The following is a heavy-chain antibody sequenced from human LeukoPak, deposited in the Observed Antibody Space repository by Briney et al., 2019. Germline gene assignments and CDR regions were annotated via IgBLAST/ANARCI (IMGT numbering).Heavy chain of an antibody. CDR3: ATVPPVEMATTYFDY. CDR1: GYTFTSYY. Sequence: ASVKVSCKASGYTFTSYYMHWVRQAPGQGLEWMGIINPSGGSTSYAQKFQGRVTMTRDTSTSTVYMELSSLRSEDTAVYYCATVPPVEMATTYFDYWGQGTLVTVSS. J-gene: IGHJ4*02. V-gene: IGHV1-46*01. CDR2: INPSGGST. D-gene: IGHD5-24*01.